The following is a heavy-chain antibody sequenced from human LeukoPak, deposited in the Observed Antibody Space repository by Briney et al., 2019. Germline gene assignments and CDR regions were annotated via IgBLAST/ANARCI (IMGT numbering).Heavy chain of an antibody. V-gene: IGHV4-4*07. CDR2: IYTSGST. D-gene: IGHD2-15*01. Sequence: KTSETLSLTCTVSGGSISSYYWSWIRQPAGKGLEWIGRIYTSGSTNYNPSLKSRVTMSLDTSKSQFSLRLSSVTAADTAVYFCARHPFATPFDYWGPGTLVTVSS. CDR3: ARHPFATPFDY. J-gene: IGHJ4*02. CDR1: GGSISSYY.